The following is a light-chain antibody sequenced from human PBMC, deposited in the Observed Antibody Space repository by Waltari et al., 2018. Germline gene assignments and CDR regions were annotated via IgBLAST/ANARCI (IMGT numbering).Light chain of an antibody. CDR2: KTS. Sequence: DIQLTQSPSTLSASVGASVTFTCRSSQTVDRWKAWYQQKPGKGPKLLIYKTSILESGVPSRFSGGGSGTEFTLTIACLQPDDFATYYCQHYDAYSATFGRGTKLEIK. V-gene: IGKV1-5*03. CDR1: QTVDRW. CDR3: QHYDAYSAT. J-gene: IGKJ4*02.